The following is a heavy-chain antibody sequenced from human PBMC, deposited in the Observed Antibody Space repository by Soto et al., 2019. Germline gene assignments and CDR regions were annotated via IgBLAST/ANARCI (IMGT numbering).Heavy chain of an antibody. CDR1: GYTFTSYG. CDR3: ARVKGSGYHNWFDP. J-gene: IGHJ5*02. V-gene: IGHV1-18*01. CDR2: ISAYNGNT. D-gene: IGHD3-22*01. Sequence: GASVKVSCKASGYTFTSYGISWVRQAPGQGLEGMGWISAYNGNTNYAQKLQGRVTMTTDTSTSTAYMELRSLRSDDTAVYYCARVKGSGYHNWFDPWGQGTLVTVSS.